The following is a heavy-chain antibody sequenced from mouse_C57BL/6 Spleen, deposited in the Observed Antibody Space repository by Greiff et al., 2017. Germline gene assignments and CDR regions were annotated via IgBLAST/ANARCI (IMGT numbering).Heavy chain of an antibody. V-gene: IGHV1-64*01. Sequence: QVQLKQSGAELVKPGASVKLSCKASGYTFTSYWMHWVKQRPGQGLEWIGMIHPNSGSTNYNEKFKSKATLTVDKSSSTAYMQLSSLTSEDSAVYYCARRDYYGSSDYAMDYWGQGTSVTVSS. CDR2: IHPNSGST. D-gene: IGHD1-1*01. CDR1: GYTFTSYW. J-gene: IGHJ4*01. CDR3: ARRDYYGSSDYAMDY.